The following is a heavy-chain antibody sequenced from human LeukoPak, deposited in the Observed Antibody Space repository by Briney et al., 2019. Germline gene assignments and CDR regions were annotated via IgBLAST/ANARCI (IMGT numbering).Heavy chain of an antibody. D-gene: IGHD5-12*01. Sequence: ARGSLRLSCAASGFRFSNYALTWVRQVPGKGLEWVSTISGSGGNTYYADSVKGRFTISRDNSKNTLFLQMNSLRAEDTAMFYCTHLTRGYSDSDYGSWGQGTLVTVSS. V-gene: IGHV3-23*01. CDR3: THLTRGYSDSDYGS. J-gene: IGHJ5*02. CDR2: ISGSGGNT. CDR1: GFRFSNYA.